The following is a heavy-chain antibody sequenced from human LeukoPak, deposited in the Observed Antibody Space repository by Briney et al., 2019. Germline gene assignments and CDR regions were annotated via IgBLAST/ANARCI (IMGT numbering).Heavy chain of an antibody. CDR3: ARGLDARDY. V-gene: IGHV3-30-3*01. CDR1: GFTFSSYA. CDR2: ISYDGSNK. D-gene: IGHD3-9*01. J-gene: IGHJ4*02. Sequence: PGRSLRLSCAASGFTFSSYAMHWVRQAPGKGLEWEAVISYDGSNKYYADSVKGRFTISRDNSKNTLYLQMNSLRAEDTAVYYCARGLDARDYWGQGTLVTVSS.